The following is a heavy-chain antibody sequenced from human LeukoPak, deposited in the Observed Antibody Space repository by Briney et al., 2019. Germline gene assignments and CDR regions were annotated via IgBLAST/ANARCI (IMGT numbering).Heavy chain of an antibody. Sequence: GGSLRLSCAASGFTFSSYAMSWVRQAPGKGLEWVSAISGSGGSTYYADSVKGRFTISRDNSKNTLYLQMNSLRAEDTAVYYCAKALFGPCSGGSCYSDYWGQGTLVTVSS. CDR1: GFTFSSYA. D-gene: IGHD2-15*01. CDR3: AKALFGPCSGGSCYSDY. V-gene: IGHV3-23*01. CDR2: ISGSGGST. J-gene: IGHJ4*02.